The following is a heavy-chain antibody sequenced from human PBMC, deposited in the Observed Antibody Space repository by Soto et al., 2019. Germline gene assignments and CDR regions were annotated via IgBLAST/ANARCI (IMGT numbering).Heavy chain of an antibody. CDR2: IYHSGRT. D-gene: IGHD6-19*01. CDR1: GGSISTNNW. CDR3: VRVGVEDAVAGAFEY. Sequence: QAQLQESGPGLVKPSGTLSLTCAVSGGSISTNNWWSWVRQPPGKGLEWIGEIYHSGRTNYNPSLKSRVTISVDKSKNQFSLNVNSVTAADTAVYYCVRVGVEDAVAGAFEYWGRGSLVTVSS. V-gene: IGHV4-4*02. J-gene: IGHJ4*02.